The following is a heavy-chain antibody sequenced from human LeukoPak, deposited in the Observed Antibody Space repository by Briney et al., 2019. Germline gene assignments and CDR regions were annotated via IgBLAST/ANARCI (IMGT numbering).Heavy chain of an antibody. CDR1: GGSISNYY. D-gene: IGHD3-10*01. CDR2: IYYSGSG. V-gene: IGHV4-59*08. CDR3: ARLGSGSYYNDAFDI. J-gene: IGHJ3*02. Sequence: SETLSLTCSVSGGSISNYYWSWIRQPPGKVLEWIGYIYYSGSGDYNPSLKSRVTISVDTSRNQFSLKLSSVTAADTAVYYCARLGSGSYYNDAFDIWGQGTMVTVSS.